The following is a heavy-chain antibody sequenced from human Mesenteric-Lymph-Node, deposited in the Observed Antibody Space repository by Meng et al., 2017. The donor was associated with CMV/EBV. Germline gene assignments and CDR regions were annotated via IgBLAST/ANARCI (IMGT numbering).Heavy chain of an antibody. CDR1: GGTFSSYA. CDR3: ATSHVDTAMVSYYYYYGMDV. J-gene: IGHJ6*02. Sequence: SVKVSCKASGGTFSSYAICWVRQAPGQGLEWMGGIIPIFGTANYAQKFQGRVTITTDESTSTAYMELSSLRSEDTAVYYCATSHVDTAMVSYYYYYGMDVWGQGTTVTVSS. CDR2: IIPIFGTA. V-gene: IGHV1-69*05. D-gene: IGHD5-18*01.